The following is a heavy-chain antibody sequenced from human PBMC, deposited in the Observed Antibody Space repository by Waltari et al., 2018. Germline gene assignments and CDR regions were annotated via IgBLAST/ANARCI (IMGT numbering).Heavy chain of an antibody. V-gene: IGHV4-39*07. Sequence: QLQLQESGPGLVKPSETLSLTCTVSGGSISSSSYYWGWVSQPPGKGLEWIGSIYYSGSTYCNPSLKSRVTISLYTSKNQFSLKLSSLTAADTAVYYCARAEDYFDYWGQGTLVTVSS. CDR1: GGSISSSSYY. J-gene: IGHJ4*02. CDR3: ARAEDYFDY. CDR2: IYYSGST.